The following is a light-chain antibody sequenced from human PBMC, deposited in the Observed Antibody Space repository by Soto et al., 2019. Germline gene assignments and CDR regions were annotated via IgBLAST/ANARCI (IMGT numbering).Light chain of an antibody. Sequence: DIQMTQSPSTLSASVGDTVTITCRASQSINKWLAWYQQKPGKAPTLLIYEASSLASGVPSRFSGSGSGTDFTLTIISLQPEDFATYYCQQSYLSPHTFGQGTKLQIK. CDR2: EAS. CDR3: QQSYLSPHT. J-gene: IGKJ2*01. V-gene: IGKV1-5*03. CDR1: QSINKW.